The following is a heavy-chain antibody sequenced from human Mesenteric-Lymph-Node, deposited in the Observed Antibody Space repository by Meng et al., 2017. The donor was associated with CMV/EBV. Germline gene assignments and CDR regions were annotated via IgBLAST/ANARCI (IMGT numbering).Heavy chain of an antibody. D-gene: IGHD3-3*01. V-gene: IGHV3-30*02. J-gene: IGHJ6*02. CDR1: GFTFSNYG. CDR2: TRYDGSNK. CDR3: TTDRRRHTIFGVVYYGMDI. Sequence: GESLKISCAASGFTFSNYGMHWVRQAPDKGLEWVAFTRYDGSNKYYADSVKGRFTISRDTSKNTLYLQMNSLRAEDTAVYYCTTDRRRHTIFGVVYYGMDIWGQGTTVTVSS.